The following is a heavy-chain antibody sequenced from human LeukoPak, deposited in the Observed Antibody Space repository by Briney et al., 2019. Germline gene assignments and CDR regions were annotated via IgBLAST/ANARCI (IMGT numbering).Heavy chain of an antibody. J-gene: IGHJ6*02. CDR1: GGSISSGDYY. D-gene: IGHD3-9*01. Sequence: PSETLSLTCTVSGGSISSGDYYWSWIRQPPGKGLEWIGYFYYIGSTYYNPSLKSRVTISVDTSKNQFSLKLSSVTAADTAVYYCARDQVGRYYDILTGFYYYGMDVWGQGTTVTVSS. V-gene: IGHV4-30-4*01. CDR2: FYYIGST. CDR3: ARDQVGRYYDILTGFYYYGMDV.